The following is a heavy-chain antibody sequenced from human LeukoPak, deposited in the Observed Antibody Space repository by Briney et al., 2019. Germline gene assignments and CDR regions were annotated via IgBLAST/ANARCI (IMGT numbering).Heavy chain of an antibody. CDR2: TYYRSKWYN. Sequence: SQTLSLTCDISGDTVSSNSATWNWIRQSPSRGLEWLGRTYYRSKWYNDDAVSVKGRIAIKPDTYKNRFSLQLDSVTPEDTAIYYCARGTWGAFDYWGQGTLVTVSS. CDR3: ARGTWGAFDY. J-gene: IGHJ4*02. D-gene: IGHD7-27*01. V-gene: IGHV6-1*01. CDR1: GDTVSSNSAT.